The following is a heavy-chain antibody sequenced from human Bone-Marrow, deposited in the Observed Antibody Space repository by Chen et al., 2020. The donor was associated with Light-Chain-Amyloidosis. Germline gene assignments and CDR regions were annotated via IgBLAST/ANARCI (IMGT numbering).Heavy chain of an antibody. J-gene: IGHJ4*02. CDR3: ARRGDGYNFDY. CDR2: IYSSGNS. D-gene: IGHD5-12*01. CDR1: GGSISIYY. V-gene: IGHV4-59*08. Sequence: QVQLQESGPGLVKPSETLSLTCSVSGGSISIYYWSWIRQPPGKGLEWIGYIYSSGNSNYNPSLKSRVTISIDTSKNQFSPKLSSVTAADTAVYYCARRGDGYNFDYWGQGTLVTVSS.